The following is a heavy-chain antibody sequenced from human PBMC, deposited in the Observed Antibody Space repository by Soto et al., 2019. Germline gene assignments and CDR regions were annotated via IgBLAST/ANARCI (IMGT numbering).Heavy chain of an antibody. CDR1: GFTFSNYD. CDR2: IGAAGDT. V-gene: IGHV3-13*01. Sequence: EVQLVESGGGLVQPGGSLRLSCAASGFTFSNYDMHWVRQVTGKGLEWVSAIGAAGDTYYPDSVKGRFTISRENAKTSLYLQMKSLRAEDTAVYYCASGGWGSSWYEGGSRIDYWGQGALVTVSS. D-gene: IGHD6-13*01. CDR3: ASGGWGSSWYEGGSRIDY. J-gene: IGHJ4*02.